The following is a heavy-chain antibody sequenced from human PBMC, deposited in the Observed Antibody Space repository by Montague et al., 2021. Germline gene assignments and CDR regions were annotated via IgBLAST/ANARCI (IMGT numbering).Heavy chain of an antibody. CDR1: GYSFNNYW. V-gene: IGHV5-51*01. CDR3: VRQPIISISGWFDP. CDR2: VYPGDSDT. D-gene: IGHD3-3*02. J-gene: IGHJ5*02. Sequence: QSGAEVKKPGESLTISCKTSGYSFNNYWIGWVRQLPGKGLGWLGGVYPGDSDTKYGPSFQGHVTISADRSSKTAYLQWNSLKTSDTAMYYCVRQPIISISGWFDPWGQGTQVTVSS.